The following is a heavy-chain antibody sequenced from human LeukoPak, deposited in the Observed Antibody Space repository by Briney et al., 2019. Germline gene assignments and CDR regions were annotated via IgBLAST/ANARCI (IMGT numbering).Heavy chain of an antibody. Sequence: GGSLRLSCAASGFTSSSYWMSWVRQAPGKGLEWMANIKQDGSEKYYVDSVKGRFTISRDNAKNSLYLQMNSLRAEDTAVYYCAREGCSGGSCYVWGQGTLVTVSS. D-gene: IGHD2-15*01. CDR3: AREGCSGGSCYV. CDR2: IKQDGSEK. CDR1: GFTSSSYW. J-gene: IGHJ4*02. V-gene: IGHV3-7*01.